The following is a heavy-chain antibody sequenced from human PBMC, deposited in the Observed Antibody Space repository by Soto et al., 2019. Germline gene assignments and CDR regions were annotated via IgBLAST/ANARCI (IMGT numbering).Heavy chain of an antibody. Sequence: QVQLVESGGGLVKSGGSLRLSCAASGFTFSDYYMSWIRQAPGKGLEWVSYISPSGSTIYYEDSVKGRFTISRDNAKNSLYLQMNSLRAEDTAVYYCARELDVWEEDFQHGGQGTLVTVSS. CDR3: ARELDVWEEDFQH. V-gene: IGHV3-11*01. CDR1: GFTFSDYY. J-gene: IGHJ1*01. CDR2: ISPSGSTI. D-gene: IGHD1-1*01.